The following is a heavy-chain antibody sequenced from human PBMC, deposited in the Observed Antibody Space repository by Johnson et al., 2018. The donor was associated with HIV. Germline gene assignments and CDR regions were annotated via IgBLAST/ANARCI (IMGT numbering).Heavy chain of an antibody. V-gene: IGHV3-66*01. J-gene: IGHJ3*02. Sequence: VQLVESGGGLVQPGGSLRLSCAASGFTVSSNYMSWVRQAPGKGLEWVSLLYSGGITYYADSVKGRFTISRDNFKNTLYLQMNSLRAEDTAVYYCASRSYGYVRHAFDIWGQGTMVTVSS. CDR3: ASRSYGYVRHAFDI. CDR1: GFTVSSNY. D-gene: IGHD5-18*01. CDR2: LYSGGIT.